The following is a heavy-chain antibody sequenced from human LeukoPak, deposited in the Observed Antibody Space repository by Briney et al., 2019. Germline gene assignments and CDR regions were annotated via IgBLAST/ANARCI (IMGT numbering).Heavy chain of an antibody. J-gene: IGHJ4*02. Sequence: GGSLRLSCAASGFTFSIYSMNWVRQTPGKGLEWVSSISSSSTYIYYADSVKGRFTISRDNSKNTLYLQMNSLRAEDTAVYYCAKDHPGYCSSTSCYIIRYYFDYWGQGTLVTVSS. CDR1: GFTFSIYS. D-gene: IGHD2-2*02. CDR2: ISSSSTYI. V-gene: IGHV3-21*04. CDR3: AKDHPGYCSSTSCYIIRYYFDY.